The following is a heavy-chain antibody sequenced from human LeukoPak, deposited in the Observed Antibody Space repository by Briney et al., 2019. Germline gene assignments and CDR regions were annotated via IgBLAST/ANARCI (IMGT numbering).Heavy chain of an antibody. J-gene: IGHJ4*02. CDR1: GYSFTSYW. CDR2: IYSNSDTI. D-gene: IGHD4-17*01. V-gene: IGHV3-48*02. Sequence: GESLKISCKGSGYSFTSYWIGWVRQAPGKGLEWVSWIYSNSDTIYYADSVKGRFALSRDNAQNSLYLQMTSLRDEDTAVYYCVRDHDYAFDYWGQGAPVTVSS. CDR3: VRDHDYAFDY.